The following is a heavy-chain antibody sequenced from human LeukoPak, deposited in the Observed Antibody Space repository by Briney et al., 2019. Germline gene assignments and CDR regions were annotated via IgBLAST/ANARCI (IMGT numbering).Heavy chain of an antibody. D-gene: IGHD3-3*01. Sequence: GGSLRLSCAASGFTFSSYDMHWVRQATGKGLEWVSAIGTAGDTYYPGSVKGRFTISRENAKNSLYLQMNSLRAGDTAVYYCARASERNYDFWDYYYYMDVWGKGTTVTVSS. V-gene: IGHV3-13*01. CDR2: IGTAGDT. CDR3: ARASERNYDFWDYYYYMDV. J-gene: IGHJ6*03. CDR1: GFTFSSYD.